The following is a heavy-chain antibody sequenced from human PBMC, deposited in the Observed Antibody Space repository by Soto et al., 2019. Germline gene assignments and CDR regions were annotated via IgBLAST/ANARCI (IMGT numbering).Heavy chain of an antibody. J-gene: IGHJ4*02. CDR2: IITILGIQ. D-gene: IGHD3-10*01. CDR1: EGTFTNYS. CDR3: ERDGYTGSYDQY. Sequence: QVQLVHSGAEVKKPGSSVRVSCKAPEGTFTNYSISWVRQAPGQGLEWMGKIITILGIQKHAQKFQGRITIIADKATSTAYMDLTSLRSDDTAVYFGERDGYTGSYDQYWGQGTLVSVSS. V-gene: IGHV1-69*04.